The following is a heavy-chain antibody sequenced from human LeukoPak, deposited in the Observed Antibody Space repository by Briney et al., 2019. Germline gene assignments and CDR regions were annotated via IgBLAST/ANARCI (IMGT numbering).Heavy chain of an antibody. CDR1: SGSITNYH. CDR2: IYYIGST. J-gene: IGHJ4*02. Sequence: PSETLSLTCTVSSGSITNYHWSWIRQPPGEGLEWIAYIYYIGSTNYNPSLKSRFTISVDTSKNQFSLKLSSVTAADTAVYYCARARIAVAGTVGYYFDYWGQGTLVTVSS. CDR3: ARARIAVAGTVGYYFDY. D-gene: IGHD6-19*01. V-gene: IGHV4-59*12.